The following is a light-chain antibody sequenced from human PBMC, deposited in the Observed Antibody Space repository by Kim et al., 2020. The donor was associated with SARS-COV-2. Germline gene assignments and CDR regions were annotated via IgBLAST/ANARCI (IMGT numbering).Light chain of an antibody. CDR1: QSVSGY. CDR3: QQRSNWPFT. CDR2: DAS. J-gene: IGKJ4*01. Sequence: SLSPGERATLSCRASQSVSGYVAWYQQKPGQAPRLLMYDASKRATGIPPRFSGSGSATDFTLTISSLEPEDFAVYYCQQRSNWPFTFGGGTKLEI. V-gene: IGKV3-11*01.